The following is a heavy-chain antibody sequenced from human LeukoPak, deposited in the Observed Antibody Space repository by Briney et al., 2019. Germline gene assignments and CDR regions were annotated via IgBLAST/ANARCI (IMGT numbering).Heavy chain of an antibody. CDR3: ALGLFSGSYTSFGY. D-gene: IGHD3-10*02. CDR1: GFTFSSYA. Sequence: PGGSLRLSCAASGFTFSSYAMSWVRQAPGKGLEWVSAISGSGGSTYYADSVKGRFTISRDNSKNTLYLQMNSLRAEDTAVYYCALGLFSGSYTSFGYWGQGTLVTVSS. J-gene: IGHJ4*02. V-gene: IGHV3-23*01. CDR2: ISGSGGST.